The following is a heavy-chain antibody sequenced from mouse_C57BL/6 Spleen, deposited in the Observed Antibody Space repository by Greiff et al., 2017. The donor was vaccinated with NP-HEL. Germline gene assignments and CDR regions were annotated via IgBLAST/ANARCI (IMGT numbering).Heavy chain of an antibody. CDR3: ARDLYYDYDGHYYAMDY. J-gene: IGHJ4*01. CDR2: INYDGSST. V-gene: IGHV5-16*01. Sequence: EVKLEESEGGLVQPGSSMKLSCTASGFTFSDYYMAWVRQVPEKGLEWVANINYDGSSTYYLDSLKSRFIISRDNAKNILYLQMSSLKSEDTATYYCARDLYYDYDGHYYAMDYWGQGTSVTVSS. D-gene: IGHD2-4*01. CDR1: GFTFSDYY.